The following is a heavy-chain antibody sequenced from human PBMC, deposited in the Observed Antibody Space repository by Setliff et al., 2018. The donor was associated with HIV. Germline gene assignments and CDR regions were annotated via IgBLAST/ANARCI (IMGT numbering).Heavy chain of an antibody. D-gene: IGHD2-2*01. V-gene: IGHV4-4*09. CDR3: ARRVLQDSTITSSNWFDS. Sequence: KPSETLSLTCTVSGDSISSYSWNWIRQPPGRGLEGIGYVYASGETNYNPSLKSRVTMSTDTSRNQFFLNLNYATAAGTAVYFCARRVLQDSTITSSNWFDSWGQGTLVTVSS. CDR1: GDSISSYS. J-gene: IGHJ5*01. CDR2: VYASGET.